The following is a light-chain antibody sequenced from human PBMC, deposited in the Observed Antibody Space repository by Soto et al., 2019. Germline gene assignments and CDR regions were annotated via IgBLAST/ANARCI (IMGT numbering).Light chain of an antibody. J-gene: IGKJ1*01. CDR3: QQYGSSPGT. V-gene: IGKV3-20*01. Sequence: EIVLTQSPGTLSLSPGERATRSCRASQSVSSSYLAWYQQKPGQAPRLLIYGASSRATGIPDRFSGSGSGTDFTLIISRLGPEDFAVYYCQQYGSSPGTFGQGTEVDIK. CDR2: GAS. CDR1: QSVSSSY.